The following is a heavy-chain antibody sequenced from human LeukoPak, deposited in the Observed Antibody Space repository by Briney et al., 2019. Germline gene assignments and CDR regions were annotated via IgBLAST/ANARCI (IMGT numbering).Heavy chain of an antibody. V-gene: IGHV3-74*01. J-gene: IGHJ4*02. D-gene: IGHD1/OR15-1a*01. Sequence: GGSLRLSCAASGLTFRNYWMHWVGKAPGKGLMWLSRITSDGGDTIYADSEKGRFTISRDNAKNTVYLQMNSLSAEDTAVYYCATGGQQYYDYWGQGTLVTVSS. CDR3: ATGGQQYYDY. CDR2: ITSDGGDT. CDR1: GLTFRNYW.